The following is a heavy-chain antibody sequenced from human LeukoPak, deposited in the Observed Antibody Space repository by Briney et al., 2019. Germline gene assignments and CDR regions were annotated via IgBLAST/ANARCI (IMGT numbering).Heavy chain of an antibody. J-gene: IGHJ4*02. CDR2: IFYNGST. CDR1: GASINSGTYY. D-gene: IGHD3-10*01. Sequence: SETLSLTCTVSGASINSGTYYWSWIRQHPGKGLEWIGYIFYNGSTYYNPSLKSRVAMSIDTSKNQFSLKLSSVTAADTAVYYCGRNRRLWSLYWGQGTLVTVS. CDR3: GRNRRLWSLY. V-gene: IGHV4-31*03.